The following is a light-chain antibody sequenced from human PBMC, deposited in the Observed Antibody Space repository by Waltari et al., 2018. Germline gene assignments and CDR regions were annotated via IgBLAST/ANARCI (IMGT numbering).Light chain of an antibody. Sequence: QSVLTQPPSVSGAPGQRVTISCTGSSSNIGAGYDVHWYQQLPGTAPKLLIYGNRKRPEGVPDRCSGSKSGTSASLAITGLQAEDEADYYCQSYDSSLSAHVVFGGGTKLTVL. CDR1: SSNIGAGYD. V-gene: IGLV1-40*01. CDR3: QSYDSSLSAHVV. J-gene: IGLJ2*01. CDR2: GNR.